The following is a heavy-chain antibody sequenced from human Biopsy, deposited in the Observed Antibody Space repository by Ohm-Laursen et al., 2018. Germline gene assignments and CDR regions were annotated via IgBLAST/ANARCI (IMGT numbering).Heavy chain of an antibody. CDR1: GYAVNDYF. CDR3: ARDIMNRIAGLVARSDVFDV. V-gene: IGHV1-2*02. J-gene: IGHJ3*01. D-gene: IGHD3-16*01. Sequence: ASVKVSCKGSGYAVNDYFLHWLRQAPGQGPEWMGWIRPNSGGTNYAQRFQGRVTMTTDTSTSTVYLELRRLISDDTAVYYCARDIMNRIAGLVARSDVFDVWGQGTLVTVSS. CDR2: IRPNSGGT.